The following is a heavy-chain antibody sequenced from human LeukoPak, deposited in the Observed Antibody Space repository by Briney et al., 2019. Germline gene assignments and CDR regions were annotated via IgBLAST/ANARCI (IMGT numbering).Heavy chain of an antibody. J-gene: IGHJ4*02. D-gene: IGHD6-19*01. CDR1: GYTFTGYY. CDR2: INPNSGGT. CDR3: ARRLSGSFDY. Sequence: ASVKVSCKASGYTFTGYYMHWFRQALGKGLKCMGWINPNSGGTNYAQKFQGRVTMTRDTSISTAYMELSRLRSDDTAVYYCARRLSGSFDYWGQGTLVTVSS. V-gene: IGHV1-2*02.